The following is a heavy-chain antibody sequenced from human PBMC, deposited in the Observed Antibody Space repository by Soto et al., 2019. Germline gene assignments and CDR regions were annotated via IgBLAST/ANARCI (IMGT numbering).Heavy chain of an antibody. CDR2: ISSGGSTI. J-gene: IGHJ4*02. CDR1: GFTFSSYE. CDR3: VKVLARGVGVPRFYFDS. D-gene: IGHD2-2*01. V-gene: IGHV3-48*03. Sequence: GGSLRLSCAASGFTFSSYEMNWVRQAPGKGLEWVSYISSGGSTIYYADSVRGRFTISRDNAKNSLYLQMNSLRAEDTAVYYCVKVLARGVGVPRFYFDSWGQGALVTVSS.